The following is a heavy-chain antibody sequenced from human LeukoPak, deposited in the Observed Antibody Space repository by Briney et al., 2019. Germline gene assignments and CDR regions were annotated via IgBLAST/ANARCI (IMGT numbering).Heavy chain of an antibody. CDR1: GYTFTGYY. J-gene: IGHJ3*02. Sequence: ASVKVSCKASGYTFTGYYMHWVRQAPGQGLEWMGWINPNSGGTNYAQKFQGWVTMTRDTSISTAYMELSRLRSEDTAVYYCARDGVVTMVRGSKGAFDIWGQGTMVTVSS. D-gene: IGHD3-10*01. CDR2: INPNSGGT. CDR3: ARDGVVTMVRGSKGAFDI. V-gene: IGHV1-2*04.